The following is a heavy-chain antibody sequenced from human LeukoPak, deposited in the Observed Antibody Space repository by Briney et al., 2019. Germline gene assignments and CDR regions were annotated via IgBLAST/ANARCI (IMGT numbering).Heavy chain of an antibody. CDR1: GDSISSYY. CDR2: IYYSGST. D-gene: IGHD6-6*01. Sequence: SETLSLTCTVSGDSISSYYWSWIRQPPGKVLEWIGYIYYSGSTNYNPSLKSRVTISIDTSKNQFSLKLSSVTAADTAVYYCARDYSQLGRFDPWGQGTLVTVSS. CDR3: ARDYSQLGRFDP. V-gene: IGHV4-59*01. J-gene: IGHJ5*02.